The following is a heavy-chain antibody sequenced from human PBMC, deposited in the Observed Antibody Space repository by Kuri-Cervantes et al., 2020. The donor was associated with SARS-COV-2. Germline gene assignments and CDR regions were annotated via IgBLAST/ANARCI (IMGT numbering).Heavy chain of an antibody. CDR3: ARERFDV. CDR2: IGNSGSAI. V-gene: IGHV3-48*01. CDR1: GFAFSDYT. J-gene: IGHJ6*02. Sequence: GESLKISWAASGFAFSDYTMNWVRPAPGKGLEWVSYIGNSGSAINYADSVKGRFTISRDNVKNSVYLQMRSLRAGDTAVYYCARERFDVWGQGTTVTVSS.